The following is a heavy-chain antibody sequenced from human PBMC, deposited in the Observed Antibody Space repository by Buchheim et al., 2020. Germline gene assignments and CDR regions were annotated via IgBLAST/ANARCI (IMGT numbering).Heavy chain of an antibody. CDR1: GFTFTASW. Sequence: EVQLVASGGGLVQPGESLRLSCAASGFTFTASWMAWVRQAPGRGLEWVATINAYGSQIYYEDSVKGRFPISRDRGKESLYLQMNSLRVDDTAVYYCADLDVYWGQGTL. V-gene: IGHV3-7*01. CDR2: INAYGSQI. J-gene: IGHJ4*02. CDR3: ADLDVY.